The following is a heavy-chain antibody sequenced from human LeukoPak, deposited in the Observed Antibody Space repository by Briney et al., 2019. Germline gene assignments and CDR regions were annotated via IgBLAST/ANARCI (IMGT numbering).Heavy chain of an antibody. J-gene: IGHJ4*02. CDR1: GYTFTSYD. Sequence: ASVKVSCKASGYTFTSYDINWVRQATGQGLERMGWMNPNSGNTGYAQKFQGRVTMTRNTSISTAYMELSSLRSEDTAVYYCARVGSSYSSSSGSDYWGQGALVTVSS. V-gene: IGHV1-8*01. CDR3: ARVGSSYSSSSGSDY. CDR2: MNPNSGNT. D-gene: IGHD6-6*01.